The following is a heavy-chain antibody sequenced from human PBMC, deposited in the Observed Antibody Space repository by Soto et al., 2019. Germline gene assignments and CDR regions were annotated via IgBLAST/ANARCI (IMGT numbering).Heavy chain of an antibody. CDR1: GGSISSYY. J-gene: IGHJ4*02. Sequence: QVQLQESGPGLVKPSETLSLTCTVSGGSISSYYWSWIRQPPGKGLEWIGYIYYSGSTNYNPSLKSRVDLSLDTSKNQFSLKLSSVTAADTAVYYCARGGGSPDYWGQGTLVTVSS. CDR2: IYYSGST. CDR3: ARGGGSPDY. V-gene: IGHV4-59*08. D-gene: IGHD1-26*01.